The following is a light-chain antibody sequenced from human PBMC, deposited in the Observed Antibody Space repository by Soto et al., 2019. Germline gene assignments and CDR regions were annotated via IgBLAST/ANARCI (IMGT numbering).Light chain of an antibody. CDR3: QQYGISPRT. Sequence: EIVMTQSPATLSVSPGGRATLSCGASQTVSSNLAWYQQKPGQAPRLLIYGASRRATGFPARFSGSGSGTDFTLTISRLEPEDFAVYYCQQYGISPRTFGQGTKVDIK. CDR2: GAS. V-gene: IGKV3-20*01. J-gene: IGKJ1*01. CDR1: QTVSSN.